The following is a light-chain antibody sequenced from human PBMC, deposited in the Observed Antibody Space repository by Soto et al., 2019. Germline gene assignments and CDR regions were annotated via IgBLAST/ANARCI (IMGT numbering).Light chain of an antibody. CDR1: SSDVGIYNY. Sequence: QSVLTQPASVSGSPGQSITISCTGTSSDVGIYNYVSWYQQHPGKAPKLMIYEVSNRPSGVSNRFSGSKSGNTASLTISGLQAEDEADYSCSSYTSTNTLVFGGGTKVTVL. V-gene: IGLV2-14*01. CDR3: SSYTSTNTLV. J-gene: IGLJ2*01. CDR2: EVS.